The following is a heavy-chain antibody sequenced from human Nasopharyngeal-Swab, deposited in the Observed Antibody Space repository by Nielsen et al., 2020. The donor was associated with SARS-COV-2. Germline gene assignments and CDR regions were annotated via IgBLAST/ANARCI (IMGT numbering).Heavy chain of an antibody. CDR2: FDPEDGET. V-gene: IGHV1-24*01. CDR1: GYTLTELS. D-gene: IGHD3-3*01. Sequence: ASVKVSCKVSGYTLTELSMHWVRQAPGKGLEWMGGFDPEDGETIYAQKFQGRVTMTEDTSTDTAYMELSSLRSDDTAVYYCATVRQIITIFGVGRPGNWFDPWGQGTLVTVSS. CDR3: ATVRQIITIFGVGRPGNWFDP. J-gene: IGHJ5*02.